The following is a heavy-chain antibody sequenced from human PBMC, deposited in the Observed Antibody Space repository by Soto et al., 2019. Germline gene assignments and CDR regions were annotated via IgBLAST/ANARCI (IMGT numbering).Heavy chain of an antibody. CDR3: AREIRVPSTPYYFAY. J-gene: IGHJ4*02. CDR1: GGSISSGGYY. CDR2: IYYSGST. Sequence: SETLSLTCTVSGGSISSGGYYWSWIRQHPGKGLEWIGYIYYSGSTYYNPSLKSRVTISVDTSKNQFSLKLSSVTAADTAVYYCAREIRVPSTPYYFAYWGQGTLVPVPS. D-gene: IGHD1-1*01. V-gene: IGHV4-31*03.